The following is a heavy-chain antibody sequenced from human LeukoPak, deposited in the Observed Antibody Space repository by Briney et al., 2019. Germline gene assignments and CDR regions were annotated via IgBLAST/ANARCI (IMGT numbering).Heavy chain of an antibody. J-gene: IGHJ4*02. V-gene: IGHV4-59*01. Sequence: SETLSLTCTVSGGSIISYYWSWIRQPPGKGLEWIGYIYYSGSTNYNPSLKSRVTISVDTSKNQFSLKLSSVTAADTAVYYCTRGVDTAMDTGYYFDYWGQGTLVTVSS. CDR3: TRGVDTAMDTGYYFDY. CDR1: GGSIISYY. D-gene: IGHD5-18*01. CDR2: IYYSGST.